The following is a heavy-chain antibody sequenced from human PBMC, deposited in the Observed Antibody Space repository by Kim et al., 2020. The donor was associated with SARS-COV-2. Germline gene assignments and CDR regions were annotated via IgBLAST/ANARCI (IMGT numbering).Heavy chain of an antibody. J-gene: IGHJ4*02. Sequence: YYADSGKGRFTISRDNAKNSLYLQMNSLRAEDTAVYYCARVYSSSPPPDYWGQGTLVTVSS. CDR3: ARVYSSSPPPDY. V-gene: IGHV3-11*01. D-gene: IGHD6-6*01.